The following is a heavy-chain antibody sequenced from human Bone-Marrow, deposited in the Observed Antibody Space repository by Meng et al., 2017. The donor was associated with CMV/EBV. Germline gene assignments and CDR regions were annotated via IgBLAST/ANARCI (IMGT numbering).Heavy chain of an antibody. CDR1: GGSVSSGSYY. V-gene: IGHV4-61*01. CDR3: ARVEMPGYSSGWFFAY. J-gene: IGHJ4*02. D-gene: IGHD6-19*01. Sequence: GSLRLSCTVSGGSVSSGSYYWSWIRQPPGKGLEWIGYIYYSGSTNYNPSLKSRVTISVDTSKNQFSLKLSSVTAADTAVYYCARVEMPGYSSGWFFAYWGQGNLVNVSS. CDR2: IYYSGST.